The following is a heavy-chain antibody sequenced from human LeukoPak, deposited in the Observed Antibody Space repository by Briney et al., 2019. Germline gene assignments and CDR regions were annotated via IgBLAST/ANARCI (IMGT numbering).Heavy chain of an antibody. CDR3: ARLDNSGWLEAFDI. J-gene: IGHJ3*02. D-gene: IGHD6-19*01. CDR1: GYTFVNYN. V-gene: IGHV1-3*01. Sequence: ASVKLSCRTSGYTFVNYNIHWVRQAPGQSLEWMGWINSANGNTQYSQILRDRVTFTRNTSASTAYMELRSLRSEDTAMYYCARLDNSGWLEAFDIWGLGTLVTVSS. CDR2: INSANGNT.